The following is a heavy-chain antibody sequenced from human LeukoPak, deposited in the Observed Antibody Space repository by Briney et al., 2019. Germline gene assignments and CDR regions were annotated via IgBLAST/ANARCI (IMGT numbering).Heavy chain of an antibody. J-gene: IGHJ4*02. CDR3: AKDRLPTMIVVVNLPFDY. D-gene: IGHD3-22*01. CDR1: GFTFSSYA. V-gene: IGHV3-23*01. CDR2: ISGSGGST. Sequence: GGSLRLSCAASGFTFSSYAMSWVRQAPGKGLEWVSAISGSGGSTYYADSVKGRFTISRDNSKNTLYLQMNSLRAEDTAVYYCAKDRLPTMIVVVNLPFDYWGQGTLVTVSS.